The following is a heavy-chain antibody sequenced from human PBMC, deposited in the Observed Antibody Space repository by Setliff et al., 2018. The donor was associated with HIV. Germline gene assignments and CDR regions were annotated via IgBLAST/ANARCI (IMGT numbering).Heavy chain of an antibody. CDR3: ARQQGDSRGFYPHFDY. CDR1: GVSVSGTAYY. D-gene: IGHD3-22*01. Sequence: SETLSLTCTVSGVSVSGTAYYWAWIRQPPGRGLEWIGNIYYTGNTNYNSSLKSRISMSMVASKKQIFLKLSTVSAADTAVYDCARQQGDSRGFYPHFDYWGQGRLVTVSS. V-gene: IGHV4-39*01. CDR2: IYYTGNT. J-gene: IGHJ4*02.